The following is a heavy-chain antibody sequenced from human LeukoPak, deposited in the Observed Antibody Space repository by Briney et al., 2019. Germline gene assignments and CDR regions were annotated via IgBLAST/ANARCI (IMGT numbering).Heavy chain of an antibody. CDR3: AKSGRKYYPVLGLDF. CDR2: ISWHTGTT. V-gene: IGHV3-9*02. J-gene: IGHJ4*02. D-gene: IGHD1-26*01. CDR1: GFPSDDYA. Sequence: PGRSLRLSCAASGFPSDDYAMHWVRQAPGKGLEWVSGISWHTGTTGYAESVKGRFTISSDSAKNSLYLQMDSLGVEDTALYYCAKSGRKYYPVLGLDFWGQGALVTVSA.